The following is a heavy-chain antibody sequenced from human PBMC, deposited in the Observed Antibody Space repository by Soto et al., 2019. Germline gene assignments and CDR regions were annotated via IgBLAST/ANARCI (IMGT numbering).Heavy chain of an antibody. Sequence: ASVKVSCKASGYTFTSYAMHWGRQAPGQRLEWMGWINAGNGNTKYSQKFQGRVTITRDTSASTAYMELSSLRSEDTAVYYCARDSTTSKYSSGWYSFQHWGQGTLVTVSS. J-gene: IGHJ1*01. CDR2: INAGNGNT. CDR1: GYTFTSYA. CDR3: ARDSTTSKYSSGWYSFQH. V-gene: IGHV1-3*01. D-gene: IGHD6-19*01.